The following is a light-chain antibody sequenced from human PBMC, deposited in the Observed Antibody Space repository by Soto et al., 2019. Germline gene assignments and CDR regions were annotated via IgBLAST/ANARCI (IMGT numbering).Light chain of an antibody. CDR3: QHYGTSAL. CDR1: ESVSTSY. V-gene: IGKV3-20*01. Sequence: EIVLTQSPGTLSLSPGERATLSCRASESVSTSYLAWYQPKPGQAPRLLIYSASGRATGIQARFSVSASGTDFALTISRLEPEDFAVYYCQHYGTSALFGPGTKVDIK. CDR2: SAS. J-gene: IGKJ3*01.